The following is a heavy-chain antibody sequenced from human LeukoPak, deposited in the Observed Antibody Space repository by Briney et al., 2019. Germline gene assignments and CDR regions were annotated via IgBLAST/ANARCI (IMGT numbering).Heavy chain of an antibody. Sequence: ASVKVSCKASGYTFTGYYMHWVRQAPGQGLEWMGWINGNSGATNYAQKFQGRVTMTRDTSISTVHMELSRLTSDDTAVYFCARGVATTISGYWGQGTRVTVSS. CDR1: GYTFTGYY. CDR2: INGNSGAT. CDR3: ARGVATTISGY. D-gene: IGHD5-12*01. V-gene: IGHV1-2*02. J-gene: IGHJ4*02.